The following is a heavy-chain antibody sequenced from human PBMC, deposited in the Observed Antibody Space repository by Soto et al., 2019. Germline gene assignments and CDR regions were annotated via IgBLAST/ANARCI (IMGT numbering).Heavy chain of an antibody. D-gene: IGHD4-17*01. CDR3: APYGRSSGDDFDF. J-gene: IGHJ3*01. Sequence: SGPTLVNPTHTLALTCTFSGFSLTTSGVGVGWIRQPPGKALDWLALIYWNDDERYSPSLRSRLTITKDTSKNQVVLTMTNMYGVDTATYYCAPYGRSSGDDFDFWGQRTMLTV. CDR1: GFSLTTSGVG. V-gene: IGHV2-5*01. CDR2: IYWNDDE.